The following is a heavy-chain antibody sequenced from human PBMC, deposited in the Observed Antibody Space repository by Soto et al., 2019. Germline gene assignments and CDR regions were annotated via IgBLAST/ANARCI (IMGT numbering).Heavy chain of an antibody. J-gene: IGHJ4*02. CDR1: GGSISSSSYY. D-gene: IGHD6-19*01. CDR2: IYYSGST. V-gene: IGHV4-39*01. CDR3: ARHLAVAGTSGSNY. Sequence: QVQLQESGPGLVKPSETLSLTCTVSGGSISSSSYYWGWIRQPPGKGLEWIGSIYYSGSTYYNPSLKSRVTISVDTSKNQFSLKLSSVTAADTAVYYCARHLAVAGTSGSNYWGQGTLVTVSS.